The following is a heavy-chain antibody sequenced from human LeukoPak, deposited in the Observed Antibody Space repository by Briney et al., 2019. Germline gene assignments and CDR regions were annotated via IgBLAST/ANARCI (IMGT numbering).Heavy chain of an antibody. Sequence: PGGSLRLSCAASGFTFSSYSMNWVRQAPGKGLEWVSSISSSSSYIYYADSVKGRFTISRDNAKNSLYLQMNSLRAEDTAAYYCARTSYYDILTGPIRGWFDPWGQGTLVTVSS. CDR2: ISSSSSYI. CDR3: ARTSYYDILTGPIRGWFDP. J-gene: IGHJ5*02. D-gene: IGHD3-9*01. CDR1: GFTFSSYS. V-gene: IGHV3-21*01.